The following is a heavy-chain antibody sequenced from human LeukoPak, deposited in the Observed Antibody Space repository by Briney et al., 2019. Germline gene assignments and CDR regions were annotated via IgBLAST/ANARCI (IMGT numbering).Heavy chain of an antibody. V-gene: IGHV1-18*01. J-gene: IGHJ4*02. CDR1: GYTFTSYG. CDR2: NSAYNGNT. CDR3: ARVELGYCSGGSCENFDY. Sequence: ASVKVSCKASGYTFTSYGISWVRQAPGQGLEWMGWNSAYNGNTNYAQKLQGRVTMTTDTSTSTAYMELRSLRSDDTAVYYCARVELGYCSGGSCENFDYWGQGTLVTVSS. D-gene: IGHD2-15*01.